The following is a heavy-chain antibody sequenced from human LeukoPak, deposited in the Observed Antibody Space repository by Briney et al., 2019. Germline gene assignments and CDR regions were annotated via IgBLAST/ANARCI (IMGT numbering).Heavy chain of an antibody. D-gene: IGHD4-17*01. CDR1: GGSISSYY. CDR3: ARHSAYGDYVLFDY. Sequence: SETLSLTCTVSGGSISSYYWSWIRQPPGKGLEWIGYIYYSGSTNYNPSLKSRVTISVDTSKNQFSLKLSSVTAADTAVYYCARHSAYGDYVLFDYWGQGTLVTVSS. J-gene: IGHJ4*02. V-gene: IGHV4-59*08. CDR2: IYYSGST.